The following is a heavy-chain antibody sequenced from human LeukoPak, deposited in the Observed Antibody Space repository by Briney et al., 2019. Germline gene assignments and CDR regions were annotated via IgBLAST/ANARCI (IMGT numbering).Heavy chain of an antibody. Sequence: GGTLRLSCAASGFTFSSYGMSWVRQAPGKGLEWVAFIRYDGSNKYYADSVKGRFTISRDNSKNTLYLQMNSLRAEDTAVYYCAKEVGATTFDYWGQGTLVTVSS. V-gene: IGHV3-30*02. CDR1: GFTFSSYG. D-gene: IGHD1-26*01. J-gene: IGHJ4*02. CDR3: AKEVGATTFDY. CDR2: IRYDGSNK.